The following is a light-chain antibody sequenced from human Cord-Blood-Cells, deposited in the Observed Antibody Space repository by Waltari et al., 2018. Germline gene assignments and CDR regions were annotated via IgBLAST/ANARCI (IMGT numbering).Light chain of an antibody. CDR2: DVS. CDR1: SSDVGGYNY. V-gene: IGLV2-11*01. J-gene: IGLJ2*01. Sequence: QSALTQPPSVSGSPGQSVTISCTGTSSDVGGYNYVSWYQQHPGKAPKLMIYDVSKRPAVVPGRFSGSKSGTAASLTISGLQAEDEADYCCCSDAGSYSVVFGGGTKLTVL. CDR3: CSDAGSYSVV.